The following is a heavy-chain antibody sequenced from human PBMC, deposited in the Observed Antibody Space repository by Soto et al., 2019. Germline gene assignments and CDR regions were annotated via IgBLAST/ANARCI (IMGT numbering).Heavy chain of an antibody. CDR3: ARDMGLAHCSSTSCYGGGGAYFDY. J-gene: IGHJ4*02. D-gene: IGHD2-2*01. Sequence: GGSLRLSCAASGFTFSSYSMNWVRQAPGKGLEWVSYISSSSSTIYYADSVKGRFTISRDNAKISLYLQMNSLRAEDTAVYYCARDMGLAHCSSTSCYGGGGAYFDYWGQGTLVTVSS. V-gene: IGHV3-48*01. CDR2: ISSSSSTI. CDR1: GFTFSSYS.